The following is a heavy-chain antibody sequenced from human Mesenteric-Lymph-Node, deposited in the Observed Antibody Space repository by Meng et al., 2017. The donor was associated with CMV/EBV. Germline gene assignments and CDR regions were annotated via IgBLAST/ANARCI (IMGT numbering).Heavy chain of an antibody. CDR1: GFSFSSYG. CDR3: AKDLLTGESNFYGMDV. J-gene: IGHJ6*02. Sequence: GGSLRLSCAASGFSFSSYGIHWVRQAPGKGLEWVTFIRYDGGDKHYGDSVKGRFTTSRDNSRNTVYLHMNSLSPEDTAVYYCAKDLLTGESNFYGMDVWGQGTSVTVSS. D-gene: IGHD2-15*01. CDR2: IRYDGGDK. V-gene: IGHV3-30*02.